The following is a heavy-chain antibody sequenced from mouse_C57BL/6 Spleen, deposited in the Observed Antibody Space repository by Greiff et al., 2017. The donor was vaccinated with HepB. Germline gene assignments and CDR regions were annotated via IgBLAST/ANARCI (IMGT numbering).Heavy chain of an antibody. Sequence: VQLKQSVAELVRPGASVKLSCTASGFNIKNTYMHWVKQRPEQGLEWIGRIDPANGNTKYAPKFQGKATITADTSSNTAYLQLSSLTSEDTAIYYCAFITTVVATEGYFDVWGTGTTVTVSS. D-gene: IGHD1-1*01. V-gene: IGHV14-3*01. CDR1: GFNIKNTY. CDR2: IDPANGNT. CDR3: AFITTVVATEGYFDV. J-gene: IGHJ1*03.